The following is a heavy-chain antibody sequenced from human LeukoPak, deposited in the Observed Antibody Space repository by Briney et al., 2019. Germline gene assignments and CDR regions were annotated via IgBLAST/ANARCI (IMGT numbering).Heavy chain of an antibody. D-gene: IGHD3-9*01. J-gene: IGHJ4*02. CDR1: GFTFSSYS. V-gene: IGHV3-21*01. CDR2: TSSSSSYK. CDR3: AREKYDILTGYSPYFFDY. Sequence: SGGSLRHSCAASGFTFSSYSMNWVRQAPGKGLEWVSSTSSSSSYKYYADSVKGRFTISRDNAKNSLYLQMNSLGAEDTAVYYCAREKYDILTGYSPYFFDYWGQGTLVTVSS.